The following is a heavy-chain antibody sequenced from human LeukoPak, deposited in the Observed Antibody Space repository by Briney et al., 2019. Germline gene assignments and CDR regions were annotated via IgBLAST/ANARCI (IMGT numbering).Heavy chain of an antibody. J-gene: IGHJ5*02. V-gene: IGHV1-2*04. CDR3: ARGNYYGSGSYYGYWFDP. D-gene: IGHD3-10*01. CDR2: INPNSGGT. Sequence: ASVKVSCKASGYTFTGYYMHWVRQAPGRGLEWMGWINPNSGGTNYAQKFQGWVTMTRDTSISTAYMELSRLRSDDTAVYYCARGNYYGSGSYYGYWFDPWGQGTLVTVSS. CDR1: GYTFTGYY.